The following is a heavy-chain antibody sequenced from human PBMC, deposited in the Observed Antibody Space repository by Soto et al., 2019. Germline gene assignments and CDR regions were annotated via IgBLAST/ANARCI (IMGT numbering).Heavy chain of an antibody. CDR2: IGYDDSDK. V-gene: IGHV3-33*01. Sequence: QVQLVESGGGVVQPGRSLRLSCAATGFTFSSYGMHWVRQAPGTGLEWVANIGYDDSDKNDADCVEGRFTISRDTTKNTVHRQRYSLRAEDTAVEYCARDWLGRYFDYWGQGTLVTFSS. CDR1: GFTFSSYG. J-gene: IGHJ4*02. D-gene: IGHD5-12*01. CDR3: ARDWLGRYFDY.